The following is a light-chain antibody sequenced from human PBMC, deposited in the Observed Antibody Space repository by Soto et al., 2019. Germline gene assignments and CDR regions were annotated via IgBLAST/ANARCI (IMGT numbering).Light chain of an antibody. Sequence: QSALTQPASVCGSPGQSITISCTGTSSDVGGYNYVSWYQQHPGKAPKLMIYEVSNRPSGVSNRFSGSKSGNTASLTISGLQAEDEAEYYCSSYTSTSTRVFGTGTKVTVL. V-gene: IGLV2-14*01. CDR1: SSDVGGYNY. J-gene: IGLJ1*01. CDR3: SSYTSTSTRV. CDR2: EVS.